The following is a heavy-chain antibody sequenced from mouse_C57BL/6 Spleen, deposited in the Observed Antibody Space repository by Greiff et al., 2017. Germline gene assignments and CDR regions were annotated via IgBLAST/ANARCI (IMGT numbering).Heavy chain of an antibody. V-gene: IGHV1-55*01. CDR3: ARLGWEEGWLDY. CDR2: IYPGSGST. D-gene: IGHD1-1*02. Sequence: QVQLKQPGAELVMPGASVKMSCKASGYTFTSYWITWVKQRPGQGLEWIGDIYPGSGSTNYNEKFKSKATLTVDTSSSTAYMQLSSLTAEDSAVYYFARLGWEEGWLDYWGQGTTLTVAS. J-gene: IGHJ2*01. CDR1: GYTFTSYW.